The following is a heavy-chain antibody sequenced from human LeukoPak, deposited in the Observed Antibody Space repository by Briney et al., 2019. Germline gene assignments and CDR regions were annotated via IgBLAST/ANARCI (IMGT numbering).Heavy chain of an antibody. CDR2: INPNSGGT. V-gene: IGHV1-2*02. D-gene: IGHD1-20*01. CDR3: ARGGQGITGIPVDY. J-gene: IGHJ4*02. Sequence: ASVKVSCKASGYTFTGYYMHWVRQAPGQGFEWMGWINPNSGGTNYAQKFQGRVTMTRDTSISTAYMELSRLRSDDTAVYYCARGGQGITGIPVDYWGQGTLVTVSS. CDR1: GYTFTGYY.